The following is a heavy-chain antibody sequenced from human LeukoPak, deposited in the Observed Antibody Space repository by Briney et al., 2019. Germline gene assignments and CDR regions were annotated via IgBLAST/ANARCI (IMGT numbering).Heavy chain of an antibody. J-gene: IGHJ4*02. V-gene: IGHV3-7*01. CDR3: ARDEVAGYFEC. CDR1: GFSFSSYW. CDR2: INREGNGK. Sequence: GGALRLSCAVSGFSFSSYWMSWVRQAPGKGLEWVANINREGNGKCYVDSVKGRFTISRDNAKNSLYLQMDSLRAEDTAVYYCARDEVAGYFECWGQGTLVTVSS. D-gene: IGHD6-19*01.